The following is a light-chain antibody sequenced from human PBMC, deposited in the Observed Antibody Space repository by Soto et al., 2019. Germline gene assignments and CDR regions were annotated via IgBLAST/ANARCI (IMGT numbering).Light chain of an antibody. CDR2: EVT. CDR3: SSFPGSDSLV. Sequence: QSVLTQPPSASGSPGQSVTICCSGTSSDVGGYNYVSWYQQHAGKGPKLMIYEVTKRPSGVPDRFSGSKFGNTASLTVSGLQADAEAAYYFSSFPGSDSLVFGGGTKLTVL. V-gene: IGLV2-8*01. J-gene: IGLJ2*01. CDR1: SSDVGGYNY.